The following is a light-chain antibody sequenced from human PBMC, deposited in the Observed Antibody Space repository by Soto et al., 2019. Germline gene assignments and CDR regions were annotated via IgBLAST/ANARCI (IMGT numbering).Light chain of an antibody. J-gene: IGLJ2*01. CDR2: DVT. V-gene: IGLV2-14*03. Sequence: QSALTQPASVSGSPGQSITISCTGSSTDVGGYNYVSWHQQHPGKAPKLMIFDVTKRPSVVSNRFSGSKSGDTASLTISGLQAEDEADYYCSSYTRDKTVLFGGGTKLTVL. CDR3: SSYTRDKTVL. CDR1: STDVGGYNY.